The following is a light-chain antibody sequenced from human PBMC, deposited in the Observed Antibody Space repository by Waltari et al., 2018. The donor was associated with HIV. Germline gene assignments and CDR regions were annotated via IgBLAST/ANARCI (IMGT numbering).Light chain of an antibody. CDR2: SNN. CDR3: ATWDDSLNGWV. V-gene: IGLV1-44*01. J-gene: IGLJ3*02. Sequence: QSVLSQPPPASGTPGQGVPISCSGSRSQAGSKPVSWYQQLPGTAPKLFNYSNNQRPSGVPDRCSGSKSGTSAALAISGLQSEDEADYYCATWDDSLNGWVFGGGTKLTVV. CDR1: RSQAGSKP.